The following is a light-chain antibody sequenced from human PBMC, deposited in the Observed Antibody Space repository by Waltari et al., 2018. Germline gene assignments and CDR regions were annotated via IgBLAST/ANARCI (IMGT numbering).Light chain of an antibody. Sequence: DIVLTQSPGTLSLSPGERATLSCRASENIRSFLAWYQQKPGQAPRLLIYDTSIRATGIPDRFSGSGSGTDFSLTISRLEPEDFAVYYCQKYGTLPATFGQGTKVEIK. CDR2: DTS. CDR1: ENIRSF. CDR3: QKYGTLPAT. V-gene: IGKV3-20*01. J-gene: IGKJ1*01.